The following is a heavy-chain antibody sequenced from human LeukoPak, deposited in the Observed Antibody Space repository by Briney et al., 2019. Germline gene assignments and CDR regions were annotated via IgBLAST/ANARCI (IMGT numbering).Heavy chain of an antibody. J-gene: IGHJ4*02. D-gene: IGHD3-16*01. Sequence: TGGSLRLSCAASGFTFTIYGMHWVRQAPGQGLEWVALLRNDGSTKYYAESVKARFTISRDNSKNTLYLEVNSLRAEDTAVYYCARNIRGFYFDYWGQGTLVTVSS. V-gene: IGHV3-30*02. CDR2: LRNDGSTK. CDR1: GFTFTIYG. CDR3: ARNIRGFYFDY.